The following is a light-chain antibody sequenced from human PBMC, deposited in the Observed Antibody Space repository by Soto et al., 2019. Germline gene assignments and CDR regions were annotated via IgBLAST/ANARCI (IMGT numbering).Light chain of an antibody. V-gene: IGKV3-11*01. CDR1: QSVNSN. Sequence: EIVMTQSPATLSVSPGERATLSCRASQSVNSNLAWYQHKPGQPPRLLIYDASTRATGIPARFSGSGSGTDFTLTISSLEPEDFAVYYCQQRSIRPLMYTFGQGTKVDIK. CDR3: QQRSIRPLMYT. J-gene: IGKJ2*01. CDR2: DAS.